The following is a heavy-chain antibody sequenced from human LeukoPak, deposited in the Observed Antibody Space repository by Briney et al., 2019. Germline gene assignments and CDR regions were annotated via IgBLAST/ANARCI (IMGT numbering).Heavy chain of an antibody. Sequence: GGSLRLSCAASGFTFDDYGMSWVRQAPGKGLEWVSGINWNGGSTGYADSVKGRFTISRDNAKNSLYLQMNSLRAEDTAVYYCAKDRRVYSYYGSADYWGQGTLVTVSS. CDR2: INWNGGST. V-gene: IGHV3-20*04. CDR1: GFTFDDYG. CDR3: AKDRRVYSYYGSADY. D-gene: IGHD3-10*01. J-gene: IGHJ4*02.